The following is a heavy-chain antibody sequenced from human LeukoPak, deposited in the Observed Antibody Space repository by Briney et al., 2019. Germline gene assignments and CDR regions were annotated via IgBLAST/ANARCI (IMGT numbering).Heavy chain of an antibody. V-gene: IGHV3-7*01. D-gene: IGHD1-26*01. CDR1: GFTFSSYA. Sequence: GGSLRLSCAASGFTFSSYAMSWVRQAPGKGLEWVANIKQDGSEKYYVDSVKGRFTISRDSAKNSLYLQMNSLRAEDTAVYYCAREGLTVWELPHFDYWGQGTLVTVSS. CDR2: IKQDGSEK. J-gene: IGHJ4*02. CDR3: AREGLTVWELPHFDY.